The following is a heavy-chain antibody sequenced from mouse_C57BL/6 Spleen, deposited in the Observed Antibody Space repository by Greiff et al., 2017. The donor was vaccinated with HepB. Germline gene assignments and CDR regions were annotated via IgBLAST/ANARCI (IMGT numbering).Heavy chain of an antibody. Sequence: EVQLKESGGDLVKPGGSLKLSCAASGFTFSSYGMSWVRQTPDKRLEWVATISSGGSYTYYPDSVKGRFTISRDNAKNTLYLQMSSLKSEDTAMYYCARHYEYDGLYYFDYWGQGTTLTVSS. CDR2: ISSGGSYT. V-gene: IGHV5-6*01. D-gene: IGHD2-4*01. CDR1: GFTFSSYG. J-gene: IGHJ2*01. CDR3: ARHYEYDGLYYFDY.